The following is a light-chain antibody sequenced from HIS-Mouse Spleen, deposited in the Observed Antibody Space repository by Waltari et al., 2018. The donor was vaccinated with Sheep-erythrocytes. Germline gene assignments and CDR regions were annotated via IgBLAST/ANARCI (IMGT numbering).Light chain of an antibody. V-gene: IGLV2-14*01. J-gene: IGLJ2*01. Sequence: QSALTQPASVSGSPGQSITISCTGTSSDVGGYNYVSWYQQHPGKAPKLMIYEVSNRPSGVSNSFSGSKAGNTASLTISGLQAEDEADYYCSSYTSSSTQVFGGGTKLTVL. CDR3: SSYTSSSTQV. CDR2: EVS. CDR1: SSDVGGYNY.